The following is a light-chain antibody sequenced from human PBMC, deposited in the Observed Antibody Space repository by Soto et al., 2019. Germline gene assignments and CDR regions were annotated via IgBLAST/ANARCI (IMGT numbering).Light chain of an antibody. Sequence: IQMTQSPSTLSASVGDRVTITCRASQCIRIWLAWYQQKPGKAPKLLIYKASSLESGVPSRFSGSGSGTEFTLTINSLQPDDFATYYCQQYNSDSTFGQGTKVEIK. CDR2: KAS. CDR1: QCIRIW. CDR3: QQYNSDST. V-gene: IGKV1-5*03. J-gene: IGKJ1*01.